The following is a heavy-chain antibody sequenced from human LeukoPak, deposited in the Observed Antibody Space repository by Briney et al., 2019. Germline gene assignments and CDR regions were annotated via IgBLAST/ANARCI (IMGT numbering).Heavy chain of an antibody. D-gene: IGHD2-21*02. CDR2: ISTRSSQI. Sequence: GGSPRLLCAASGFSLSSYSMNWVGQAPGKGLEWVSTISTRSSQIYYADSVKGRFTVSRDNAKNSLFLQMNSLRAEDTAVYYCARDFAETADWFDPWGQGVLVTVSS. CDR3: ARDFAETADWFDP. CDR1: GFSLSSYS. J-gene: IGHJ5*02. V-gene: IGHV3-21*01.